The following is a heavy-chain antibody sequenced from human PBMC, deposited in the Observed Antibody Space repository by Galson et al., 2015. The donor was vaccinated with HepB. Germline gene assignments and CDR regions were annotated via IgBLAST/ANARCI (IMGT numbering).Heavy chain of an antibody. CDR1: GFTFSSYA. J-gene: IGHJ4*02. D-gene: IGHD3-3*01. CDR3: ARSARVHRRLYSHYFDY. Sequence: SLRLSCAASGFTFSSYAMHWVRQAPGKGLEWVAVISYDGSNKYYADSVKGRFTISRDNSKNTLYLQMNSLRAEDTAVYYCARSARVHRRLYSHYFDYWGQGTLVTVSS. V-gene: IGHV3-30-3*01. CDR2: ISYDGSNK.